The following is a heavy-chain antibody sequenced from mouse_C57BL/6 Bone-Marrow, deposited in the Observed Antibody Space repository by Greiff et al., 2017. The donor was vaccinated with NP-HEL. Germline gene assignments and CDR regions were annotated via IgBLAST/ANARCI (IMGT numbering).Heavy chain of an antibody. J-gene: IGHJ2*01. CDR2: ISSGGDYI. Sequence: DVQLVESGEGLVKPGGSLKLSCAASGFTFSSYAMSWVRQTPEKRLEWVAYISSGGDYIYYADTVKGRFTISRDNARNTLYLQMSSLKSEDTAMYYCTRFITTVVADYWGQGTTLTVSS. CDR1: GFTFSSYA. V-gene: IGHV5-9-1*02. D-gene: IGHD1-1*01. CDR3: TRFITTVVADY.